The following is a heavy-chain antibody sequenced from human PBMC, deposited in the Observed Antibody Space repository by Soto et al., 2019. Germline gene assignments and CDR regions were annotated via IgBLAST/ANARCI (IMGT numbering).Heavy chain of an antibody. Sequence: GESLKISCKGSGYRFTNYWIGWVRQMPGKGLEWMGIIDPGDPDTRYSPSFQGQVTISVDKSISTAYLQWSRLKASDTAMYYCAARVGSSPLYYYGVDVWGQGTTVTVSS. CDR1: GYRFTNYW. D-gene: IGHD3-10*01. V-gene: IGHV5-51*01. J-gene: IGHJ6*02. CDR3: AARVGSSPLYYYGVDV. CDR2: IDPGDPDT.